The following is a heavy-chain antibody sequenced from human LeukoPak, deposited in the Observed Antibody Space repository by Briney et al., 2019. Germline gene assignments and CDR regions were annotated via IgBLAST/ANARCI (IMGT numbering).Heavy chain of an antibody. J-gene: IGHJ5*02. CDR3: ARESIPLKAAGTVFTWFDP. V-gene: IGHV7-4-1*02. Sequence: PGASVKVSCKASGYTFTTYAVNWVRQAPGQGFEWMGWINTNTGNPTYAQGFTGRFVFSLDTSVSTAYLQISSLKAEDTAVYYCARESIPLKAAGTVFTWFDPWGQGTLVTVSS. D-gene: IGHD6-13*01. CDR1: GYTFTTYA. CDR2: INTNTGNP.